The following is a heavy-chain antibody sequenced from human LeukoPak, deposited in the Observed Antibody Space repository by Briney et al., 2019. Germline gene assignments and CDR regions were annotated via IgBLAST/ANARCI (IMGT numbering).Heavy chain of an antibody. CDR3: ARDQRQWLVRAFDI. J-gene: IGHJ3*02. D-gene: IGHD6-19*01. Sequence: GGSLRLSCAASGFTFSSYWMSWVRQAPGKGLEWVANIKQDGSEKYYVDSVKGRFTISRDNAKNSLYLQMNSLRAEDTAVYYCARDQRQWLVRAFDIWGQGTMVTVSS. CDR1: GFTFSSYW. CDR2: IKQDGSEK. V-gene: IGHV3-7*01.